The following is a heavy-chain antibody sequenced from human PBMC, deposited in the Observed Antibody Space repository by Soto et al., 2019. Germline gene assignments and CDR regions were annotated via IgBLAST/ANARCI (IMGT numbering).Heavy chain of an antibody. CDR3: ARGKLVVGTVDY. V-gene: IGHV1-8*01. CDR2: MNPSTGST. D-gene: IGHD6-19*01. CDR1: GYTFTSYD. Sequence: QVQLVQSGAEVKKPGASVKVYCKASGYTFTSYDIKWVRQAPGQGLEWMGWMNPSTGSTGFAQQFQGSVTMNSNTSTSTAYLELSTLTSEDTAVYYIARGKLVVGTVDYLGLGPRVTVSS. J-gene: IGHJ4*02.